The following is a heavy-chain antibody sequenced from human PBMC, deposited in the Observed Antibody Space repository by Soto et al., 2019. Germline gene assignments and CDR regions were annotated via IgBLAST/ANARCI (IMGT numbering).Heavy chain of an antibody. CDR3: ARGSTDSYPGSRIFDF. J-gene: IGHJ4*02. Sequence: GSLRLSCVASGLTFGSRAMSWVRQAPGEGLQWVSTITDTGGDAKYADSVRGRFVISRDNSKKTLYLQMTSLTAEDSAMYFCARGSTDSYPGSRIFDFWGRGTLVTVSS. V-gene: IGHV3-23*01. CDR1: GLTFGSRA. CDR2: ITDTGGDA. D-gene: IGHD3-10*01.